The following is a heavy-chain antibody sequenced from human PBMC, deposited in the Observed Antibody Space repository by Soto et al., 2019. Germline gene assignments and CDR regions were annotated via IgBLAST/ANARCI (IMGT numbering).Heavy chain of an antibody. CDR2: IYFNSGGT. CDR3: VKAATRGGADC. CDR1: GFTFSGHD. Sequence: EVQLVESGGGLVQPGGSLRLSCAASGFTFSGHDMHWVRQATGKGLEWVSGIYFNSGGTGYADSVKGRFTTSRDNAQNLLYLQMNSLRAEDTALYYCVKAATRGGADCSGQGPLLTASS. V-gene: IGHV3-9*01. J-gene: IGHJ4*02. D-gene: IGHD3-10*01.